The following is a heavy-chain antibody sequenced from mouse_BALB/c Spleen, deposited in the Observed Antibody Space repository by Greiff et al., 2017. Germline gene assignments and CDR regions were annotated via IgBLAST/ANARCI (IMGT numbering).Heavy chain of an antibody. CDR2: INPYNDGT. Sequence: EVQLQQSGPELVKPGASVKMSCKASGYTFTSYVMHWVKQKPGQGLEWIGYINPYNDGTKYNEKFKGKATLTSDKSSSTAYMELSSLTSEDSAVYYCAGLLWLRRDLGDYWGQGTTLTVSS. CDR3: AGLLWLRRDLGDY. CDR1: GYTFTSYV. J-gene: IGHJ2*01. V-gene: IGHV1-14*01. D-gene: IGHD2-2*01.